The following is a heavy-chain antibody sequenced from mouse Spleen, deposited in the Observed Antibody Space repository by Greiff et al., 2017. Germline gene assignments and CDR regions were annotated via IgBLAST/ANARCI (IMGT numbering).Heavy chain of an antibody. CDR1: GYSITSDY. Sequence: EVKLMESGPGLAKPSQTLYLTCSVTGYSITSDYWNWIRKFPGNKLEYMGYISYSGSTNYNPSLKSRISITRDTSKSQYYLQLNSVTTEDTATYYCARGGITTVYCDYWGQGTTLTVSS. CDR2: ISYSGST. J-gene: IGHJ2*01. V-gene: IGHV3-8*01. D-gene: IGHD1-1*01. CDR3: ARGGITTVYCDY.